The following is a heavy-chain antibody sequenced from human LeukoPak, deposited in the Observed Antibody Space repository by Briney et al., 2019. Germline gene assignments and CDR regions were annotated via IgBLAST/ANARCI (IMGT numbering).Heavy chain of an antibody. Sequence: PSETLSLTCTVSGGSISSSSYYWGWIRQPPGKGLEWIGSMYSSGSTYYNPSLKSRVTISVDTSKNQFSLKLSSVTAADTAVYYCARGPVPSGRGWYFDLWGRGTLVTVSS. V-gene: IGHV4-39*07. CDR3: ARGPVPSGRGWYFDL. D-gene: IGHD2-15*01. CDR1: GGSISSSSYY. CDR2: MYSSGST. J-gene: IGHJ2*01.